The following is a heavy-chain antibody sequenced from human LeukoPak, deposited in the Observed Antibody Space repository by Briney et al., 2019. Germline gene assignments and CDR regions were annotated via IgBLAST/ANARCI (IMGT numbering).Heavy chain of an antibody. CDR2: ISAYNGNT. D-gene: IGHD6-13*01. Sequence: ASVKVSCKASGYTFTSYGISWVRQAPGQGLEWMGWISAYNGNTNYAQKLQGRVTMTTDTSTSTAYMELRSLRSDDTAVYYCARVVAAAVFNWFAPGAQGPRVTVSS. CDR3: ARVVAAAVFNWFAP. J-gene: IGHJ5*02. V-gene: IGHV1-18*01. CDR1: GYTFTSYG.